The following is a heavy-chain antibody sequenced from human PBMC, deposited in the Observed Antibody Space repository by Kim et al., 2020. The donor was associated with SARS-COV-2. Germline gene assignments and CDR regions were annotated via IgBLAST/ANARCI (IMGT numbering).Heavy chain of an antibody. Sequence: VKGRFTIARDNSKNTLYLQMNSLRAEDTAVYYCARDKRYSSSWYNYYVDYWGQGTLVTVSS. J-gene: IGHJ4*02. V-gene: IGHV3-30*07. CDR3: ARDKRYSSSWYNYYVDY. D-gene: IGHD6-13*01.